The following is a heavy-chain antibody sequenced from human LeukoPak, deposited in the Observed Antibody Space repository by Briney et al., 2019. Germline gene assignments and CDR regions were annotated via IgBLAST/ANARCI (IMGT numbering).Heavy chain of an antibody. CDR1: GFTFSSYA. D-gene: IGHD3-10*01. V-gene: IGHV3-53*01. CDR3: AREGAGFQH. Sequence: GGSLRLSCAASGFTFSSYAMSWVRQAPGKGLEWVSVISTGGSTYYADSVKGRFTLSRDNSKNTLSLQMNSLRVDDTAVYYCAREGAGFQHWGQGTLVTVSS. CDR2: ISTGGST. J-gene: IGHJ1*01.